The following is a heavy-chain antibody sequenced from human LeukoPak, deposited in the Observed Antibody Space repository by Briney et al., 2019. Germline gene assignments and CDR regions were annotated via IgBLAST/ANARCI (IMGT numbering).Heavy chain of an antibody. D-gene: IGHD3-22*01. CDR1: GGSISSYY. Sequence: SETPSLTCTLSGGSISSYYWSWLRQPPGKGLEWIGYIYYSGSTNYNPSLKSRVTISVDTSKNQFSLRLSSVTAADTAVYYCARTQRHHDSSPLPRVGYFDYWGQGTLVTVSS. J-gene: IGHJ4*02. CDR3: ARTQRHHDSSPLPRVGYFDY. CDR2: IYYSGST. V-gene: IGHV4-59*08.